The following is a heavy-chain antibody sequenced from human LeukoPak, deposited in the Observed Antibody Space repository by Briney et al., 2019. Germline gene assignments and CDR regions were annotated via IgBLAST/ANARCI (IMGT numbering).Heavy chain of an antibody. CDR3: ARYSSLGAFDI. CDR1: GGSISSSSYY. Sequence: PSETLSLTCTVSGGSISSSSYYWGWIRQPPGKGLEWIGSIYYSGSTYYNPSLKSRVTISVDTSKNQFSLKLSSVTAADTAVYYCARYSSLGAFDIWGQGTMVTVSS. D-gene: IGHD6-13*01. J-gene: IGHJ3*02. CDR2: IYYSGST. V-gene: IGHV4-39*01.